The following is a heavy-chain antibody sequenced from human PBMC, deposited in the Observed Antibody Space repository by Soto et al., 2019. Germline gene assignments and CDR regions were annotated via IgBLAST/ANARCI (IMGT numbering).Heavy chain of an antibody. V-gene: IGHV3-11*01. Sequence: GGSLRLSCAASGFTFSDYYMSWIRQAPGKGLEWVSYISFSGSTIYYADSVKGRFTISRDNAKNSLYLQMNSLRAEDTAVYYCARDDFWSGFYDYDYYNGMDVWGQGTTVTVSS. CDR3: ARDDFWSGFYDYDYYNGMDV. CDR1: GFTFSDYY. D-gene: IGHD3-3*01. J-gene: IGHJ6*02. CDR2: ISFSGSTI.